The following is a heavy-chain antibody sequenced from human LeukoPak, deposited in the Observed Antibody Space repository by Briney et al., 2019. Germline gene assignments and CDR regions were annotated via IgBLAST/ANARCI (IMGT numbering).Heavy chain of an antibody. V-gene: IGHV4-30-4*01. CDR3: ARYGFEGHYDFWSGYSGNYYYYYMDV. J-gene: IGHJ6*03. D-gene: IGHD3-3*01. CDR1: GGSISSGDYY. CDR2: IYYSGST. Sequence: PSETLSLTCTVSGGSISSGDYYWSWIRQPPGKGLEWIGYIYYSGSTYYNPSLKSRVTISVDTSKNQFSLKLSSVTAADTAVYYCARYGFEGHYDFWSGYSGNYYYYYMDVWGKGTTVTVSS.